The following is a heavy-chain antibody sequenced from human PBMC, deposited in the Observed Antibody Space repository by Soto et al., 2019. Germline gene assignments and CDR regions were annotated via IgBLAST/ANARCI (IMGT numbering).Heavy chain of an antibody. J-gene: IGHJ3*02. Sequence: QVQLVQSGAEVKKPGASVKVSCKASGYTFTSYGISWVRQAPGQGLEWMGWISAYNGNTNYAQKLQGRVTMTTDTSTSTAYMELRSLRSDDTAVYYCARDSPGYSSGWYTLMRAFDIWGQGTMVTVSS. V-gene: IGHV1-18*01. CDR1: GYTFTSYG. CDR2: ISAYNGNT. D-gene: IGHD6-19*01. CDR3: ARDSPGYSSGWYTLMRAFDI.